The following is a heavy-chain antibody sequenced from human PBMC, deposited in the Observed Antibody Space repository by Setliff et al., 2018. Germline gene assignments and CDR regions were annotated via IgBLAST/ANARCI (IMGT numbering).Heavy chain of an antibody. CDR2: SYPGDSDT. J-gene: IGHJ4*02. CDR1: GYSFTNYW. CDR3: ARRQKPYGSGSYSQFDY. D-gene: IGHD3-10*01. V-gene: IGHV5-51*01. Sequence: GESLKISCEGSGYSFTNYWIAWVRQMPGKGLEWMGISYPGDSDTKYSPSFQGQVTISADKSISTAYLQWSSLKASDTAMYYCARRQKPYGSGSYSQFDYCGQGTLVTVSS.